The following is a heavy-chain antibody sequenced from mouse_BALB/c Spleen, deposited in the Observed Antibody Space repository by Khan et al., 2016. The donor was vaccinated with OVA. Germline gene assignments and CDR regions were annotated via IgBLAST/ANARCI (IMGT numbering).Heavy chain of an antibody. V-gene: IGHV1-7*01. CDR1: GYTFTTYW. J-gene: IGHJ3*01. D-gene: IGHD1-1*02. CDR3: ARRVFYGLFAY. CDR2: INPTTAYT. Sequence: QVQLKESGAELAKPGASVRMSCTASGYTFTTYWIPWIKQRPGQGLEWIGYINPTTAYTEYNKNFKDKATLTADESCSTAYMQLNSLTSTDSAVYYCARRVFYGLFAYWGQGTLVTVSA.